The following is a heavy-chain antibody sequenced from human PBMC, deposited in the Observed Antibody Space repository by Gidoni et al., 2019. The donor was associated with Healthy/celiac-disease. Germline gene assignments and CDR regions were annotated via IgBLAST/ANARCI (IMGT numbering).Heavy chain of an antibody. CDR2: ISSSRCSI. Sequence: EVQRVESGGGRGKPGGARRRAGAAAGCHCSSYSMNWVRQAPGKGLECFSSISSSRCSISSAVSVTGRFTISRDNANTSLYLQMNSLRAEVTAVYYCARGSWGGSYSFYYWGQGTLVTVSS. D-gene: IGHD2-15*01. J-gene: IGHJ4*02. CDR1: GCHCSSYS. V-gene: IGHV3-21*01. CDR3: ARGSWGGSYSFYY.